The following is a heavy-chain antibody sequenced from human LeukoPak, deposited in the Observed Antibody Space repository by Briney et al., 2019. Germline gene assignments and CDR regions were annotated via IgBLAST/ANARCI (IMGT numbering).Heavy chain of an antibody. D-gene: IGHD3-22*01. V-gene: IGHV3-30*18. J-gene: IGHJ4*02. CDR3: AKDMVIIIVVGGAFDQ. Sequence: PGGSLRLSCAASGFTFRHYGMHWLRQAPGKGLDWVAVTSYDGINKDYADSVKGQFPIPKDNSENLMYLQTNSLKPEDTAVYYCAKDMVIIIVVGGAFDQWGQGTLVTVSS. CDR2: TSYDGINK. CDR1: GFTFRHYG.